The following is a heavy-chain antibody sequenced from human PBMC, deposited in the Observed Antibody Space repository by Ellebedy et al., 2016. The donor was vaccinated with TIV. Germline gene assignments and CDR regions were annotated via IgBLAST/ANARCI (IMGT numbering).Heavy chain of an antibody. J-gene: IGHJ4*03. D-gene: IGHD4/OR15-4a*01. CDR2: IGTAGDT. Sequence: GESLKISCAASRFTFSSYDMHWVRQGTGQGLEWVSAIGTAGDTYYPGSVKGRFTISRENAKNSLYLQMNSLRAEDTAVYYCARVHVGATAVDYWGQGTLVTVSS. CDR1: RFTFSSYD. V-gene: IGHV3-13*01. CDR3: ARVHVGATAVDY.